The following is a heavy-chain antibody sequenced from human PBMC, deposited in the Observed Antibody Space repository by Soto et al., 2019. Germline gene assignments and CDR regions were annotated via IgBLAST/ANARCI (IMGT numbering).Heavy chain of an antibody. J-gene: IGHJ4*02. CDR3: TSRRDWTAVDPLDY. CDR1: GFTFSDSA. D-gene: IGHD5-18*01. V-gene: IGHV3-73*02. Sequence: EVQLVESGGGLVQPGGSLKLSCAASGFTFSDSAMHWVRQASGKGLEWVGRIRNKTNNYATAYIASVKGRFTISRDDSKNTVYMLMNILKIDDKAVYFCTSRRDWTAVDPLDYWGLGTLVTVSS. CDR2: IRNKTNNYAT.